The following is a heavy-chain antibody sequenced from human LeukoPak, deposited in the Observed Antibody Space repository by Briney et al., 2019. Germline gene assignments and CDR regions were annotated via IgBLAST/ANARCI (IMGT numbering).Heavy chain of an antibody. CDR3: ARDGGKDAFDI. D-gene: IGHD3-3*01. V-gene: IGHV3-33*01. CDR1: GFTFSGYG. CDR2: IWHDGSNK. Sequence: GGSLRLSCAASGFTFSGYGMHWVRQAPGKGLEWVAIIWHDGSNKYYADSVKGRFTISRDNAKNSLYLQMNSLRAEDTAVYYCARDGGKDAFDIWGQGTMVTVSS. J-gene: IGHJ3*02.